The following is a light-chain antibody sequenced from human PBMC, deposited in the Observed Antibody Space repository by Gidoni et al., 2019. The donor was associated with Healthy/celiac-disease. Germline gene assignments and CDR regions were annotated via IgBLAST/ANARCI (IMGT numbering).Light chain of an antibody. CDR1: QSVTSSY. J-gene: IGKJ1*01. CDR3: QQYGSSRRT. CDR2: GAS. Sequence: EIVLTQSPGTLSLSPGERATLSCRASQSVTSSYLAWYQQKPGQAPRLLIYGASSRATGIPDRFSGSGSGIDFTLTISRLEPEDFAVYYCQQYGSSRRTFGQGTKVEI. V-gene: IGKV3-20*01.